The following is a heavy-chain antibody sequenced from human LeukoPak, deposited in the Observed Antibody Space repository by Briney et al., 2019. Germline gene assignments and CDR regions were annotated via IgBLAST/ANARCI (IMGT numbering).Heavy chain of an antibody. D-gene: IGHD2-2*01. CDR2: ISYHGIDK. CDR1: GFTFSHYA. Sequence: GGSLRLSCAASGFTFSHYAMHWVRQAPGKGLEWVAVISYHGIDKYYADSVKGRFTISRDNSKNALYLQMNSLRPEDTAAYYCARAGEDVVLGPAPVGGSPYNWFDPWGQGTLVTVSS. CDR3: ARAGEDVVLGPAPVGGSPYNWFDP. J-gene: IGHJ5*02. V-gene: IGHV3-30-3*01.